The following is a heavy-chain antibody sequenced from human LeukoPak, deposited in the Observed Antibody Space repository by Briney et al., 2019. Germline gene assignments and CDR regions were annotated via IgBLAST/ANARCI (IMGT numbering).Heavy chain of an antibody. D-gene: IGHD6-19*01. CDR2: IHYTGST. CDR3: ATRNPVAGPFDY. Sequence: SETLSLTCTVSGGSISSYYWSWIRQSPGKGLECIGYIHYTGSTNYNPSLKSRVTISVETSKNQFSLKLSSVTAADTAVYYCATRNPVAGPFDYWGQGTLVTVSS. V-gene: IGHV4-59*12. J-gene: IGHJ4*02. CDR1: GGSISSYY.